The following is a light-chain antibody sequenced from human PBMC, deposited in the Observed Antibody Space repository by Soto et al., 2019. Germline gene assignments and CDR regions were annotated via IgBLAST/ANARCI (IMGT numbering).Light chain of an antibody. CDR1: QSVSSY. Sequence: EILLTQSPATLSLSPGERATLSCRASQSVSSYLAWYQQKPGQAPRLLIYDASNRATGIPARFSGSGSGTDFTLTISRLEPEDCAVYYCQQRSNWPRKFTFGPGTKVDIK. J-gene: IGKJ3*01. V-gene: IGKV3-11*01. CDR3: QQRSNWPRKFT. CDR2: DAS.